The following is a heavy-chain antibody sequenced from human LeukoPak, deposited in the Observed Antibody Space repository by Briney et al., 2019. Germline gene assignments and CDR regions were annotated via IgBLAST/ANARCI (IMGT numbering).Heavy chain of an antibody. CDR1: GGSISSYY. J-gene: IGHJ5*02. D-gene: IGHD4-17*01. V-gene: IGHV4-4*07. CDR3: ARDLYGDYVEINWFDP. CDR2: IYTSGST. Sequence: SETLSLTCTVSGGSISSYYWSWIRQPAGKGLEWIGRIYTSGSTNYNPSLKSRVTMSVDTSKNQFSLKRSSVTAADTAVYYCARDLYGDYVEINWFDPWGQGTLVTVSS.